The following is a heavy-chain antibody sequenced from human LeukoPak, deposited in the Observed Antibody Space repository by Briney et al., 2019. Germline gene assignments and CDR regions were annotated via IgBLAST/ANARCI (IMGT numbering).Heavy chain of an antibody. CDR2: IYSAGGI. CDR3: ASGGLGTRKYYSVPFHY. CDR1: GFTVSSNY. J-gene: IGHJ4*02. D-gene: IGHD3-10*01. V-gene: IGHV3-53*01. Sequence: GGSVSFSCAASGFTVSSNYIDWVRQAPGKGLEWVSIIYSAGGIYYADSVRGRYTISRDNSKNTVGLQMNSLTVEDTAVYYCASGGLGTRKYYSVPFHYWGQGTLVNVSS.